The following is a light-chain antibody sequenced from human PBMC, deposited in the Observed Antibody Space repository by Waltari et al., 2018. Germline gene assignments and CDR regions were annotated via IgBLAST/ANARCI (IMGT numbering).Light chain of an antibody. J-gene: IGLJ1*01. V-gene: IGLV2-14*03. CDR1: RSDVGGYKY. Sequence: QSVLTQPASVSGSPGQSITISCAGTRSDVGGYKYVSWYLHHPGKAPKLLIYDVSKRPSGVFDRFSGSKSGNTASLTISGLQPEDEAEYYCSSHTSASTYVFGTGTKVTVL. CDR3: SSHTSASTYV. CDR2: DVS.